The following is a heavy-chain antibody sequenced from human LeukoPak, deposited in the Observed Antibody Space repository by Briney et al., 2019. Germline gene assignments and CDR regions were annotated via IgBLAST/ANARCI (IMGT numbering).Heavy chain of an antibody. V-gene: IGHV1-69*01. D-gene: IGHD2-2*02. J-gene: IGHJ4*02. CDR2: IIPIFGTA. CDR1: GGTFSSYA. CDR3: ARTLYCSSTSCYTDLGY. Sequence: SVKVSRKASGGTFSSYAISWVRQAPGQGLEWMGGIIPIFGTANYAQKFQGRVTITADESTSTAYMELSSLRSEDTAVYYCARTLYCSSTSCYTDLGYWGQGTLVTVSS.